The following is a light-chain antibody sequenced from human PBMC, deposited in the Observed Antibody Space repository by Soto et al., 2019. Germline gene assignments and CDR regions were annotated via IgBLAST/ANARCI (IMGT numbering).Light chain of an antibody. CDR3: QQFNTSPWT. Sequence: DIQMTQSPSTLSASEGDRCTISCLASQSVSIWLAWYQQKPGRAPKLLIYKSSVLESGVPSRFSGSGSGTEFTLTISSLQPDDFATYYCQQFNTSPWTFGQGTKVDIK. V-gene: IGKV1-5*03. J-gene: IGKJ1*01. CDR2: KSS. CDR1: QSVSIW.